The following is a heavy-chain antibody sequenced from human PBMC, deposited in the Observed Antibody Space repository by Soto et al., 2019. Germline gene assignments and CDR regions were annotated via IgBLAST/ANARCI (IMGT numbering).Heavy chain of an antibody. CDR1: SGSISSSNW. CDR3: ARVVVYSSSSGVYYYYYYYMDV. Sequence: SETLSLTCAVSSGSISSSNWWSWVRQPPGKGLEWIGEIYHSGSTNYNPSLKSRVTISVDKSKNQFSLKLSSVTAADTAVYYCARVVVYSSSSGVYYYYYYYMDVWGKGTTVT. J-gene: IGHJ6*03. D-gene: IGHD6-6*01. V-gene: IGHV4-4*02. CDR2: IYHSGST.